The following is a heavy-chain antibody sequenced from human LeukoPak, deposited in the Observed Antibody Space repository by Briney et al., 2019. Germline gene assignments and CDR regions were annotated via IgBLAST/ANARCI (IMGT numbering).Heavy chain of an antibody. CDR1: GYTFTGYY. D-gene: IGHD3-10*01. J-gene: IGHJ6*02. V-gene: IGHV1-2*04. CDR2: INPNSGGT. Sequence: ASVKVSCKASGYTFTGYYMHWVRQAPGQGLEWMGWINPNSGGTNYAQKFQGWVTMTRDTSISTAYMELSRLRSDDTAVYYCAREYYYGSGSYDGYYYGMDVWGQGTTVTVSS. CDR3: AREYYYGSGSYDGYYYGMDV.